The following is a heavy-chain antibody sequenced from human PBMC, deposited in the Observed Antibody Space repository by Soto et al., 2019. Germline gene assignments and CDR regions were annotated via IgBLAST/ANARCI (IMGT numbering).Heavy chain of an antibody. J-gene: IGHJ6*02. V-gene: IGHV1-46*01. D-gene: IGHD3-10*01. CDR1: GYTFTSYY. Sequence: GASVRVSCKASGYTFTSYYMHWVRQAPGQGLEWMGIINPSGGSTSYAQKFQGRVTMTRDTSTSTVYMELSSLRSEDTAVYYCARAGITMVRGDPGPYYYYGMDVWGQGTTVTVSS. CDR3: ARAGITMVRGDPGPYYYYGMDV. CDR2: INPSGGST.